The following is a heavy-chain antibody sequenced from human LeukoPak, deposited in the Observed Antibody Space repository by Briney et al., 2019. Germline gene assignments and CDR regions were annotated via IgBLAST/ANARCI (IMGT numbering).Heavy chain of an antibody. J-gene: IGHJ4*02. V-gene: IGHV4-59*01. CDR1: GGSISSYY. CDR2: IYYSGST. Sequence: SETLSLTCTVSGGSISSYYWSWIRQPPGKGLEWIGYIYYSGSTNYNPSLKSRVTISVDTSKNQFSLKLSSVTAADTAVYYCARDSSAAGNIDYWGQGTLVTVSS. D-gene: IGHD6-13*01. CDR3: ARDSSAAGNIDY.